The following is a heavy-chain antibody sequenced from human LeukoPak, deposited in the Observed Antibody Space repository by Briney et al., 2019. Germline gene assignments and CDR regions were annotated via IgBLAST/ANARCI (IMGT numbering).Heavy chain of an antibody. V-gene: IGHV3-7*03. J-gene: IGHJ4*02. CDR2: MMQDGSDK. CDR1: GFTFNSYW. D-gene: IGHD6-19*01. CDR3: ARYNSAWKTDDY. Sequence: GGSLRLSCAASGFTFNSYWMTWVRQAPGKGLEWVADMMQDGSDKYYAGSVKGRFTISRDNAKNSLYLQMNSLRAEDTAVYFCARYNSAWKTDDYWGQGTLVTVSS.